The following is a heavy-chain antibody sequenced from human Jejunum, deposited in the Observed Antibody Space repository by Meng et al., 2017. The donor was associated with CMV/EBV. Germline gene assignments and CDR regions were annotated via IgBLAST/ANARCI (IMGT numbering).Heavy chain of an antibody. CDR2: IFPLDSDT. J-gene: IGHJ2*01. CDR3: ARHIIRGDGSFDF. V-gene: IGHV5-51*01. Sequence: SGYRFDDYWLAWVRQMPGKGLDWMGIIFPLDSDTRYSPSFEGHVTISADKSLNTAYLQWSSLEASDSAIYYCARHIIRGDGSFDFWGRGTLVTVSS. CDR1: GYRFDDYW. D-gene: IGHD3-10*01.